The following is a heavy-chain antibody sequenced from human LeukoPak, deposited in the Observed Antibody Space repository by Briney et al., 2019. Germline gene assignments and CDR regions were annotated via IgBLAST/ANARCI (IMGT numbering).Heavy chain of an antibody. V-gene: IGHV4-59*01. CDR2: IYYSGST. J-gene: IGHJ4*02. CDR3: ARVSGSYYYFDY. Sequence: KPSETLSLTCTVSGGSISSYYWSWIRQPPGKGREWIGYIYYSGSTNYNPSLKSRVTISVDTSKNQFSLKLSSVTAADTAVYYCARVSGSYYYFDYWGQGTLVTASS. CDR1: GGSISSYY. D-gene: IGHD1-26*01.